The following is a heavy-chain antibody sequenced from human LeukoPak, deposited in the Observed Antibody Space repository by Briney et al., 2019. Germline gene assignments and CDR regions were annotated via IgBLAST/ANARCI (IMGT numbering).Heavy chain of an antibody. CDR2: IKQDGSEK. Sequence: GGSLRLSCAASGFTFSSYWMSWVRQAPGKGLERVANIKQDGSEKYYVDSVKGRFTISRDNAKNSLYLQMNSLRAEDTAVYYCARDRRYSYVDYWGQGTLVTVSS. D-gene: IGHD5-18*01. CDR3: ARDRRYSYVDY. CDR1: GFTFSSYW. J-gene: IGHJ4*02. V-gene: IGHV3-7*04.